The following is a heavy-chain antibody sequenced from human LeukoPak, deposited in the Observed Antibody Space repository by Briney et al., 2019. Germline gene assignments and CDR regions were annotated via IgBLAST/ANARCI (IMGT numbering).Heavy chain of an antibody. D-gene: IGHD2-15*01. CDR2: ISSSGSTT. CDR3: GKEVVVAAFFDY. Sequence: GGSLRLSCAASGFTFSSYEMSWVRQAPGKGLEWVSYISSSGSTTYYADSVKGRFTISRDNAKNSLYLQMNSLRAEDTAVYYCGKEVVVAAFFDYWGQGTLVTVSS. CDR1: GFTFSSYE. V-gene: IGHV3-48*03. J-gene: IGHJ4*02.